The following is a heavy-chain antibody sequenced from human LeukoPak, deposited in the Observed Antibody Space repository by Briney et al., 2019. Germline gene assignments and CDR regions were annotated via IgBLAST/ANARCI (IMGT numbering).Heavy chain of an antibody. CDR3: ARGKIGYYYGDYDGY. CDR2: ISTISSTK. CDR1: GFTFSSYA. Sequence: GGSLRLSCAASGFTFSSYAMTWVRQAPGKGLEWVSYISTISSTKYYADSVKGRFTISRDNAKNSLYLQMNSLRDEDTAVYYCARGKIGYYYGDYDGYWGQGTLVTVSS. V-gene: IGHV3-48*02. D-gene: IGHD4-17*01. J-gene: IGHJ4*02.